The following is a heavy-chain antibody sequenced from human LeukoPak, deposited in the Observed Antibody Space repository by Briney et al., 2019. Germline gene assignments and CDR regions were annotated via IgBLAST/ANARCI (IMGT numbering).Heavy chain of an antibody. CDR1: GGTFSSFA. Sequence: GSSVKVSCKTSGGTFSSFAIAWVRQAPGQGLEWMAGIIPIFATTNYAQEFQGRVSLTADESTSTVFMELSGLRYDDTAVYYCARGPPLTFDHTPEGYYHYYMDVWGEGTTVTISS. CDR2: IIPIFATT. J-gene: IGHJ6*03. V-gene: IGHV1-69*01. CDR3: ARGPPLTFDHTPEGYYHYYMDV. D-gene: IGHD1-14*01.